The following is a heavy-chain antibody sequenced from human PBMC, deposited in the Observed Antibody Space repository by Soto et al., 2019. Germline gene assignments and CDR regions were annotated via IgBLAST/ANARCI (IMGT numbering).Heavy chain of an antibody. CDR1: GGSISSSSYY. V-gene: IGHV4-39*01. CDR3: AREIAVRFLEWSQQDYYYYYYMDV. D-gene: IGHD3-3*01. CDR2: FYYSVST. J-gene: IGHJ6*03. Sequence: SETLSLTCTVSGGSISSSSYYWGWIRQHPGKGLEWIGSFYYSVSTYYNPSLKSRVTISVDTSKNQFSLKLSSVTAADTAVYYCAREIAVRFLEWSQQDYYYYYYMDVWGKGTTVTVSS.